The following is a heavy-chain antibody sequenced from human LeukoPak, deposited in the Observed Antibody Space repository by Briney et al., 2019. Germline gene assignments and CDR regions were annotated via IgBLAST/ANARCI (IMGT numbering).Heavy chain of an antibody. J-gene: IGHJ4*02. V-gene: IGHV3-30-3*01. CDR1: GFTFSSYA. Sequence: GALRHSCAASGFTFSSYAMHWVRQAPGKGLEWVAVISYDGSNKYYADSVRGRFTISRDNSKNTLYLQMNSLKTEDTAVYYCARDPTAMATGPFDFWGQGALVTVSS. CDR3: ARDPTAMATGPFDF. CDR2: ISYDGSNK. D-gene: IGHD5-18*01.